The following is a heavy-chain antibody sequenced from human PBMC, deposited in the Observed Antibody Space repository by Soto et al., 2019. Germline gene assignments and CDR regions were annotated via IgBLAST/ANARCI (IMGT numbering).Heavy chain of an antibody. D-gene: IGHD1-1*01. Sequence: HPGGSLRLSCAVSGFTFSNYAMYWVRQATGKGLELVSAICIGDAAYYPDSVEGRFTISRENAKNSLYLQMNGLTVGDTAVYYCVREVGRGSDGVQRLDYWGQGTPVTVSS. CDR2: ICIGDAA. CDR3: VREVGRGSDGVQRLDY. CDR1: GFTFSNYA. V-gene: IGHV3-13*01. J-gene: IGHJ4*02.